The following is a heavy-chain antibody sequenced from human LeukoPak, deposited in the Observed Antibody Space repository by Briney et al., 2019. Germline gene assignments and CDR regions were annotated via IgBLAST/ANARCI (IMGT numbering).Heavy chain of an antibody. CDR2: IHYSGST. J-gene: IGHJ4*02. Sequence: SETLSLTCTVSGGSVSGGNYYCSWLRQSPGKGLEWIGYIHYSGSTVYNPSLKSRVTMSMDTSKNQFSLNLSSATAADTAAYYCTRTGSTGGYWGQGTLVTVSS. CDR1: GGSVSGGNYY. CDR3: TRTGSTGGY. V-gene: IGHV4-61*01. D-gene: IGHD1-7*01.